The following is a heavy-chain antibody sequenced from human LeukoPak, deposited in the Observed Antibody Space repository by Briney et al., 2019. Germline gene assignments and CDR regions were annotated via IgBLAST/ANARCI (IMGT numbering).Heavy chain of an antibody. CDR3: ARYGPPRLRGVRGAFDI. D-gene: IGHD4-17*01. Sequence: SETLSLTCTVSSGSISSGSYYWRWIRQPAGKGLEWIGRIYTSGSTNYNPSLKSRVTISVDTSKNQFSLKLSSVTAADTAVYYCARYGPPRLRGVRGAFDIWGQGTMVTVSS. J-gene: IGHJ3*02. CDR2: IYTSGST. V-gene: IGHV4-61*02. CDR1: SGSISSGSYY.